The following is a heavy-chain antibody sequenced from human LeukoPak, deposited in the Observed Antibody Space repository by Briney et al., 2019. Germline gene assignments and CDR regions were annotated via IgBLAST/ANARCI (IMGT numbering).Heavy chain of an antibody. J-gene: IGHJ4*02. D-gene: IGHD3-22*01. CDR1: RFTFNNYG. V-gene: IGHV3-30*02. CDR2: IRYDGSDK. Sequence: GGSLRLSCAASRFTFNNYGMHWVRQAPGKGLEWLAFIRYDGSDKYYADSVKGRFTISRDNSKNTLYLQMNSLRAEDTAVYYCARGYYDSSEGGGDYWGQGTLVTVSS. CDR3: ARGYYDSSEGGGDY.